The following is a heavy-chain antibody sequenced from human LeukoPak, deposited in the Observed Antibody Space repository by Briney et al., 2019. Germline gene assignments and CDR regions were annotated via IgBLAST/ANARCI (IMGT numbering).Heavy chain of an antibody. CDR2: IYYSGST. V-gene: IGHV4-39*07. J-gene: IGHJ4*02. CDR1: GGSISSGSYY. Sequence: SETLSLTCTVSGGSISSGSYYWGWIRQPPGKGLEWIGSIYYSGSTYYNPSLKSRVTISVDTSKNQFSLKLSSVTAADTAVYYCARVRDHDSSGYLPFDYWGQGTPVTVSS. D-gene: IGHD3-22*01. CDR3: ARVRDHDSSGYLPFDY.